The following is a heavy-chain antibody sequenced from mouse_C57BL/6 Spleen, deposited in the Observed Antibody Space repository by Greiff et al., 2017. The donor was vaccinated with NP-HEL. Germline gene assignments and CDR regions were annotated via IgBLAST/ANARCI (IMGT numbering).Heavy chain of an antibody. CDR2: IYPGSGST. CDR1: GYTFTSYW. CDR3: ARSPGPYYFDY. J-gene: IGHJ2*01. D-gene: IGHD4-1*01. V-gene: IGHV1-55*01. Sequence: QVQLQQPGAELVKPGASVKMSCKASGYTFTSYWITWVKQRPGQGLEWIGDIYPGSGSTNYNEKFKSKATLTVDKSSSTAYMQHSSLTSEDSAVYYCARSPGPYYFDYWGQGTTLTVSS.